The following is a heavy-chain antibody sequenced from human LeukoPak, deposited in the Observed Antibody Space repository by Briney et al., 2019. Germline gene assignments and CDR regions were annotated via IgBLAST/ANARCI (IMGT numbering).Heavy chain of an antibody. CDR3: ARGNDIVVVPAARVSYLPGPYYYYYGMDV. Sequence: SETLSLTCAVYGGSFSGYYWSWIRQPPGKGLEWIGETNHSGSTNYNPSLKSRVTISVDTSKNQFSLKLSSVTAADTAVYYCARGNDIVVVPAARVSYLPGPYYYYYGMDVWGQGTTVTVSS. D-gene: IGHD2-2*01. CDR2: TNHSGST. CDR1: GGSFSGYY. J-gene: IGHJ6*02. V-gene: IGHV4-34*01.